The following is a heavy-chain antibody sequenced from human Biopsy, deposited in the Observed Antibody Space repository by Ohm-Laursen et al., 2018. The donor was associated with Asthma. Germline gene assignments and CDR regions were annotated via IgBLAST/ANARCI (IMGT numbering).Heavy chain of an antibody. CDR1: GGSINSSTW. J-gene: IGHJ4*02. Sequence: PPGTLSLTCTVSGGSINSSTWWSWVRQHPGKGLEWIGFIYYSGSTYYNPSLKSRVSISIDTSKNQFSLKLSSVTAADTAVYYCARAQDYYDSRGYYRSFDYWGQGTLVTVSS. V-gene: IGHV4-4*03. CDR2: IYYSGST. CDR3: ARAQDYYDSRGYYRSFDY. D-gene: IGHD3-22*01.